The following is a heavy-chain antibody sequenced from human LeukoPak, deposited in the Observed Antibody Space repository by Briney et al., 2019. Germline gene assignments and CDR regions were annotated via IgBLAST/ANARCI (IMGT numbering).Heavy chain of an antibody. CDR3: ARCLGGGSSWYYFDY. V-gene: IGHV4-61*08. CDR2: IYYSGST. Sequence: SQTLSLTCTVSGGSISSGGYYWNWIRQPPGKGLEWIGYIYYSGSTNYNPSLKSRVTISVDTSKNQFSLKLSSVTAAYTAVYYCARCLGGGSSWYYFDYWGQGTLVTVSS. J-gene: IGHJ4*02. D-gene: IGHD6-13*01. CDR1: GGSISSGGYY.